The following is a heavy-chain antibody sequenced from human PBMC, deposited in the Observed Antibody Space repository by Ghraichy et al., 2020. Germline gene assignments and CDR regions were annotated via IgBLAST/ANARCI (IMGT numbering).Heavy chain of an antibody. D-gene: IGHD6-13*01. CDR1: GGSIASGGYS. CDR2: IYHSGST. Sequence: QTLSLTCGLSGGSIASGGYSWSWIRQPPGKGLEWIGYIYHSGSTYYNPSLRSRVTISVDWSRNQFSLNLASVTAADSAVYYCARYNGSSWYYYGLDVWGQGATVTVSS. V-gene: IGHV4-30-2*01. J-gene: IGHJ6*02. CDR3: ARYNGSSWYYYGLDV.